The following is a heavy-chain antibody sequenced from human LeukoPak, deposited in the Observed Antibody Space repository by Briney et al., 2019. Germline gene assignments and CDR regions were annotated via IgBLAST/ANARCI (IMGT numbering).Heavy chain of an antibody. Sequence: GGSLRLSCAASGFTFSSYAMHWVRQAPGKGLEWVAVISYDGSNKYCADSVKGRFTISRDNSKNTLYLQMNSLRVEDTAVFYCARDQYDTWSRRGNFDSWGQGTLVIVSS. CDR3: ARDQYDTWSRRGNFDS. D-gene: IGHD3-3*01. CDR1: GFTFSSYA. J-gene: IGHJ4*02. CDR2: ISYDGSNK. V-gene: IGHV3-30-3*01.